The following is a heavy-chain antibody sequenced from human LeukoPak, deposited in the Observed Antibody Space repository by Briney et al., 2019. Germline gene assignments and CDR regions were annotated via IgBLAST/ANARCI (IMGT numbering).Heavy chain of an antibody. D-gene: IGHD3-22*01. CDR1: SGSFSGYY. V-gene: IGHV4-34*01. CDR2: INHSGST. CDR3: ARGGVSSASGDWFDP. Sequence: SETLSLTCAVYSGSFSGYYWSWIRQPPGKGLEWIGEINHSGSTNYNPSLKSRVTISVDTSKNQFSLKLSSVTAADTAVYYCARGGVSSASGDWFDPWGQGTLVTVSS. J-gene: IGHJ5*02.